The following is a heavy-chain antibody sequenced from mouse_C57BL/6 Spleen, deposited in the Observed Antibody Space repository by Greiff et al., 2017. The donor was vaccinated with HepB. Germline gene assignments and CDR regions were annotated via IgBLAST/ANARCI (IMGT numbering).Heavy chain of an antibody. J-gene: IGHJ4*01. CDR1: GYTFTDYY. V-gene: IGHV1-76*01. CDR3: AREDYGNYADAMDY. CDR2: IYPGSGNT. D-gene: IGHD2-1*01. Sequence: QVHVKQSGAELVRPGASVKLSCKASGYTFTDYYINWVKQRPGQGLEWIARIYPGSGNTYYNEKFKGKATLTAEKSSSTAYMQLSSLTSEDSAVYFCAREDYGNYADAMDYWGQGTSVTVSS.